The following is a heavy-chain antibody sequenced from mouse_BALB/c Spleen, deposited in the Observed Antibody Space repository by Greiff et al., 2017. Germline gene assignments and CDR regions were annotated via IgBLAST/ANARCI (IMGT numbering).Heavy chain of an antibody. Sequence: EVQLVESGGGLVKPGGSLKLSCAASGFTFSSYAMSWVRQSPEKRLEWVAEISSGGSYTYYPDTVTGRFTISRDNAKNTLYLEMSSLRSEDTAMYYCARGGGPYAMDYWGQGTSVTVSS. CDR1: GFTFSSYA. J-gene: IGHJ4*01. D-gene: IGHD1-1*02. CDR2: ISSGGSYT. V-gene: IGHV5-9-4*01. CDR3: ARGGGPYAMDY.